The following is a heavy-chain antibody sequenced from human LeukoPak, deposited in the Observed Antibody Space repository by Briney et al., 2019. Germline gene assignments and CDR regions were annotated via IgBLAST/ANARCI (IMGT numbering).Heavy chain of an antibody. D-gene: IGHD2-2*01. Sequence: SETLSLTCAVYGGSFSGYYWSWIRQPPGKGLEWIGESNHSGSTNYNPSLKSRVTISVDTSKNQFSLKMNSVTAADTAVYYCARGCSTSLLRGDYYYYMDVWGKGTTVTISS. CDR3: ARGCSTSLLRGDYYYYMDV. CDR2: SNHSGST. CDR1: GGSFSGYY. V-gene: IGHV4-34*01. J-gene: IGHJ6*03.